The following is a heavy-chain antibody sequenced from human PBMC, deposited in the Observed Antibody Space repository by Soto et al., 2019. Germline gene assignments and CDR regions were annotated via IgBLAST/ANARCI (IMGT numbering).Heavy chain of an antibody. CDR2: IYYSGST. Sequence: QLQLQESGPGLVKPSETLSLTCTVSGGSISSSSYYWGWIRQPPGKGLEWIGSIYYSGSTYYNPSLKSRVTISVDTSKNQFSLKLSSVTAADTAVYYCARHPQSTGPSYYYGMDVWGQGTTVTVSS. CDR1: GGSISSSSYY. CDR3: ARHPQSTGPSYYYGMDV. V-gene: IGHV4-39*01. J-gene: IGHJ6*02.